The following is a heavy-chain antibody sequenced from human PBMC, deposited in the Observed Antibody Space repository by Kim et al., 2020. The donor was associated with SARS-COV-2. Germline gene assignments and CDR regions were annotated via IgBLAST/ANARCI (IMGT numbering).Heavy chain of an antibody. CDR3: AKKDRKTRSGDAFDI. J-gene: IGHJ3*02. V-gene: IGHV3-33*06. CDR2: IWYDGSNK. Sequence: GGSLRLSCAASGFTFSSYGMHWVRQAPGKGLEWVAVIWYDGSNKYYADSVKGRFTISRDNSKNTLYLQMNSLRAEDTAVYYCAKKDRKTRSGDAFDIWGQGTMVTVSS. D-gene: IGHD6-25*01. CDR1: GFTFSSYG.